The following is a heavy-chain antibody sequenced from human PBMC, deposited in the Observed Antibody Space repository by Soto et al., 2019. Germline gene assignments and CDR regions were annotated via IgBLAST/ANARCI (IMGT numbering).Heavy chain of an antibody. J-gene: IGHJ4*02. CDR1: GFTFSSYG. V-gene: IGHV3-33*01. CDR2: IWYDGSNK. Sequence: QVQLVESGGGVVQPGRSLRLSCAASGFTFSSYGMHWVRQAPGKGLEWVAVIWYDGSNKYYADSVKGRFTIYRDNSKNTLYLQMNSLRAEDTAVYYCAGLDYGGNSDYFDYWGQGTLVTVSS. CDR3: AGLDYGGNSDYFDY. D-gene: IGHD4-17*01.